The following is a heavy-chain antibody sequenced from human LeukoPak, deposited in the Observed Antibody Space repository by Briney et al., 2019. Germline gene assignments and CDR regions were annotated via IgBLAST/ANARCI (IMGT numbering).Heavy chain of an antibody. CDR1: GGSISSGGYY. CDR3: ARQQLSDYYAEYYFDY. Sequence: SQTLSLTCTVSGGSISSGGYYWSWIRQPPGKGLEWIGYIYHSGSTYYNPSLKSRVTISVDTSKNQFSLKLSSVTAADTAVYYCARQQLSDYYAEYYFDYWGQGTLVTVSS. J-gene: IGHJ4*02. CDR2: IYHSGST. V-gene: IGHV4-30-2*05. D-gene: IGHD3-22*01.